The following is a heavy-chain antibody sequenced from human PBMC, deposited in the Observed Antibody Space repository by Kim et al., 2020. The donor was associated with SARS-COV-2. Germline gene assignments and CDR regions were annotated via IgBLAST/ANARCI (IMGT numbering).Heavy chain of an antibody. D-gene: IGHD3-22*01. Sequence: GGSLRLSCAASGFTFSNAWMSWVRQAPGKGLEWVGRIKSKTDGGTTDYAAPVKGRFTISRDDSKNTLYLQMNSLKTEDTAVYYCTTVTGTIVVVNSDAFDYWGQGTLVTVSS. CDR3: TTVTGTIVVVNSDAFDY. CDR1: GFTFSNAW. CDR2: IKSKTDGGTT. V-gene: IGHV3-15*01. J-gene: IGHJ4*02.